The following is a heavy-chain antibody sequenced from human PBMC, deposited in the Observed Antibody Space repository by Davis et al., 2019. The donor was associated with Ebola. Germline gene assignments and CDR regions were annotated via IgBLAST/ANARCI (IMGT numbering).Heavy chain of an antibody. CDR2: ISYDGSNK. Sequence: GESLKISCAASGFTFSSYAMHWVRQAPGKGLEWVAVISYDGSNKYYADSVKGRFTISRDNSKNTLYLQMNSLRAEDTAVYYCAKDEGATVTYNWFDPWGQGTLVTVSS. J-gene: IGHJ5*02. CDR1: GFTFSSYA. D-gene: IGHD4-17*01. CDR3: AKDEGATVTYNWFDP. V-gene: IGHV3-30*04.